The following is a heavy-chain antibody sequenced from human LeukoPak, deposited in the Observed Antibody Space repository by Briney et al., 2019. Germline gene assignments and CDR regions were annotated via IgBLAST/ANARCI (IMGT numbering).Heavy chain of an antibody. CDR2: INHSGST. CDR1: GGSFSGYY. D-gene: IGHD5-24*01. CDR3: ARRVRWPKRFFEY. Sequence: SETLSLTCAVYGGSFSGYYWSWIRQPPGKGLEWIGEINHSGSTNYNPSLKSRVTISVDTSKNQFSLKLSSVTAADTAVYYCARRVRWPKRFFEYWGQGTLVTVSS. J-gene: IGHJ4*02. V-gene: IGHV4-34*01.